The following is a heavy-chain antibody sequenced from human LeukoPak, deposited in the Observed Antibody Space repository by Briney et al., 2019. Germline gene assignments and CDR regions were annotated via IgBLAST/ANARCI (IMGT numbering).Heavy chain of an antibody. CDR3: TTSDCEY. J-gene: IGHJ4*02. V-gene: IGHV3-74*01. CDR1: GFAFSRYW. Sequence: GGSLRLSCAASGFAFSRYWMHWVRQAPGKGLVWVSRINTDGITTTYADSVKGRFTISRDNAKTSLYLQMNSLRAEDTAIYYCTTSDCEYWGQGTLVTVSS. CDR2: INTDGITT. D-gene: IGHD1-1*01.